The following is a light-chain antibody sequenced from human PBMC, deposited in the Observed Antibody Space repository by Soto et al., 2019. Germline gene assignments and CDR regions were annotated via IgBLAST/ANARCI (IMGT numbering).Light chain of an antibody. CDR3: SSFTSSSSYV. J-gene: IGLJ1*01. CDR1: SSDVGSYNS. V-gene: IGLV2-14*03. Sequence: QSALAQPASVSGSPGQWITISCTGTSSDVGSYNSVSWYQQYPGKAPTLMIHDVSNRPSGVSNRFSGSKSGNTASLTISGLQAEDEADYYCSSFTSSSSYVFGSGTKLTVL. CDR2: DVS.